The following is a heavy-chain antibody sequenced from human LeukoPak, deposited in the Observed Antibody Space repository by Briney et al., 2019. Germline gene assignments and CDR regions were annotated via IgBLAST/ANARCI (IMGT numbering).Heavy chain of an antibody. J-gene: IGHJ6*03. Sequence: SETLSLTCTVSGGSISSSIYYWGWIRQPPGKGLEWIGSIYYSGSTYYNPSVKSRVTISVDTYQNQFSLKLSSVTAADTAVYYCARDVGIAVASYKGYYYYYYMDVWGKGTTVTVSS. V-gene: IGHV4-39*07. CDR3: ARDVGIAVASYKGYYYYYYMDV. D-gene: IGHD6-19*01. CDR2: IYYSGST. CDR1: GGSISSSIYY.